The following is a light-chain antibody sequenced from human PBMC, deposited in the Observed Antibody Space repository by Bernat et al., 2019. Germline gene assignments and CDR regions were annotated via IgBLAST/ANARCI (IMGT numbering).Light chain of an antibody. CDR2: GAS. J-gene: IGKJ5*01. CDR1: QVIGTD. Sequence: DIQLTQSPSFLSASVGDRVTITCRASQVIGTDLAWYHQKPGKAPHLLIYGASTLQSGVPSRFSGSGSGTEFTLTISSLQPEDSAPYYCQQLDKFPITFRQGTRLEIK. V-gene: IGKV1-9*01. CDR3: QQLDKFPIT.